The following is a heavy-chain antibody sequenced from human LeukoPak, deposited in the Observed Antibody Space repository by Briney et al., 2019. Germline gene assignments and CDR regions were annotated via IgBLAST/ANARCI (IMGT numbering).Heavy chain of an antibody. D-gene: IGHD3-22*01. Sequence: GASVKVSCKASGYTFTGYYLHWVRQAPGQGLEWMGWINPNSGGTNYAQKFQGRFTMTRDTSISTAYMELSRLRSDDTAAYYCARERGYYDYWGRGTLVTVSS. CDR3: ARERGYYDY. CDR1: GYTFTGYY. CDR2: INPNSGGT. J-gene: IGHJ4*02. V-gene: IGHV1-2*02.